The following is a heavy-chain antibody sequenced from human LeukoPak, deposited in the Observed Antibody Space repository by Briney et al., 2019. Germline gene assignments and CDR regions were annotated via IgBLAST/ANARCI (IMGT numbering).Heavy chain of an antibody. CDR3: VRVPRELGAY. Sequence: ASVKVSCKASGYTFTGYYMHWVRQAPGQGLEWMGRINPNSGGTNYAQKFQGRVTMTRDTSISTAYMELSSLRSEGTALYYCVRVPRELGAYWGQGTLVTVSS. CDR2: INPNSGGT. V-gene: IGHV1-2*06. CDR1: GYTFTGYY. J-gene: IGHJ4*02. D-gene: IGHD3-16*01.